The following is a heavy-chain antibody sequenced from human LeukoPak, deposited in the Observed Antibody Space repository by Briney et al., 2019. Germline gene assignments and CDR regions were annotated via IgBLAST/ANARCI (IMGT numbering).Heavy chain of an antibody. Sequence: GGSLRLSCAASGFTFSSYGMSWVRQTPGKGLEWVSGIGGRGSTTFYADSVKGRFTISRDNSKNTLYLQMDSLRVEDTAVYYCAKVYYGSRSYEDFWGQGVLVTVSS. V-gene: IGHV3-23*01. CDR3: AKVYYGSRSYEDF. CDR1: GFTFSSYG. J-gene: IGHJ4*02. CDR2: IGGRGSTT. D-gene: IGHD3-10*01.